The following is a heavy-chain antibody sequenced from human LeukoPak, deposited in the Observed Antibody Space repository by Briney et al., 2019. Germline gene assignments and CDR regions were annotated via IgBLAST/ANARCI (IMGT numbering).Heavy chain of an antibody. J-gene: IGHJ5*02. Sequence: KPSETLSLTCTVSGGSISSSSYYWGWIRQPPGKGLEWIGSIYYSGSTYYNPSLKSRVTISVDTSKNQFSLKLSSVTAADTALYYCARAPGLHSSGWYNGFDPWGQGTLVTVSS. V-gene: IGHV4-39*07. CDR2: IYYSGST. CDR1: GGSISSSSYY. CDR3: ARAPGLHSSGWYNGFDP. D-gene: IGHD6-19*01.